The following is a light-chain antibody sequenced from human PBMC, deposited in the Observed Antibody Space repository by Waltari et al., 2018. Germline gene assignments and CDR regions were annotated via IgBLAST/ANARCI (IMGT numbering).Light chain of an antibody. CDR2: VNTDGSH. Sequence: QLVLTQSPSASASLGASLKLTGTVSGGHTYNAIAWARQRPEKGPRYLLKVNTDGSHVKGDGIPDRFSGSSSGAERYLTISSLQSDDEADYYCQAWGTGFRVFGGGTKLTVL. CDR1: GGHTYNA. CDR3: QAWGTGFRV. V-gene: IGLV4-69*01. J-gene: IGLJ2*01.